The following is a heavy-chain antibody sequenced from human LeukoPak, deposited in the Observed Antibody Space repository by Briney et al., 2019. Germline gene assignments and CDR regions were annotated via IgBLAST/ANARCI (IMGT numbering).Heavy chain of an antibody. J-gene: IGHJ5*02. CDR2: ISWNSATR. CDR1: GFTFDDYG. CDR3: AKSRMLRGVSGFDP. D-gene: IGHD3-10*01. V-gene: IGHV3-9*01. Sequence: GGSLRLSCAASGFTFDDYGMHWIRQAPGKGLEWVSGISWNSATRGYADSVRGRFTISRDNAKNSLYLQMNSLRPEDTAFYYCAKSRMLRGVSGFDPWGQGTLVTVSS.